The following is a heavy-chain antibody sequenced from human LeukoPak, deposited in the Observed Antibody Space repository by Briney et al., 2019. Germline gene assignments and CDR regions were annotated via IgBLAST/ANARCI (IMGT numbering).Heavy chain of an antibody. J-gene: IGHJ4*02. CDR2: ISGSGGST. V-gene: IGHV3-23*01. CDR1: GFTFSSHA. D-gene: IGHD6-13*01. CDR3: AKDQVSAAGYYYFDY. Sequence: PGGSLRLSCVGSGFTFSSHAMSWVRQAPGKGLEWVSAISGSGGSTYYADSVKGRFTISRDNSKNTLYLQMNSLRAEDTAVYYCAKDQVSAAGYYYFDYWGQGTLVTVSS.